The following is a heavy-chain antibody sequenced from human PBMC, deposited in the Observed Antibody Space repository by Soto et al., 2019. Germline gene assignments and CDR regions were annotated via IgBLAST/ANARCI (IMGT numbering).Heavy chain of an antibody. CDR2: IHHSGST. CDR1: GASFSGYY. V-gene: IGHV4-34*01. CDR3: ARGHSTSGYDS. D-gene: IGHD6-6*01. J-gene: IGHJ4*02. Sequence: PSETLSPTCSVYGASFSGYYWRWIRQSPGKGLEWIGEIHHSGSTHYNPPLKSRLTFSIDESQSQFHMMLTSVTAADTALYFCARGHSTSGYDSWGQGSLVTV.